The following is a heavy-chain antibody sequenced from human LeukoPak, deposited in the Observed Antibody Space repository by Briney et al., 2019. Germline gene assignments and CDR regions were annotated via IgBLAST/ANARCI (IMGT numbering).Heavy chain of an antibody. CDR3: ARSSGIVVVPAAIPFDY. V-gene: IGHV4-34*01. J-gene: IGHJ4*02. CDR1: GGSFSGYY. CDR2: INHSGST. Sequence: PSETLSLTCAVYGGSFSGYYWSWIRQPPGKGLEWIGEINHSGSTNYNPSLKSRVTISVDTSKNQFPLKLSSVTAADTAVYYCARSSGIVVVPAAIPFDYWGQGTLVTVSS. D-gene: IGHD2-2*02.